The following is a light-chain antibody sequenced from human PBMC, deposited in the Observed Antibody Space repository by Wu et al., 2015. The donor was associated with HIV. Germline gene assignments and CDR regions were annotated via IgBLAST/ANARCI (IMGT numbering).Light chain of an antibody. J-gene: IGKJ2*01. Sequence: EIVMTQSPATLSVSPGGRVTLSCRASQIIATNLAWYQQKPGQPPRLLIYDASTRATGFPARFSGGGSGTEFTLTIRRLEPEDFAVYYCQQYGGSPPHTFGQGTKLEIK. CDR2: DAS. V-gene: IGKV3-15*01. CDR1: QIIATN. CDR3: QQYGGSPPHT.